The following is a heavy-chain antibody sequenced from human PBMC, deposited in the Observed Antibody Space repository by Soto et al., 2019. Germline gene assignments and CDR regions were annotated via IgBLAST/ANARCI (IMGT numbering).Heavy chain of an antibody. J-gene: IGHJ4*02. CDR2: LSDIGVST. CDR1: GFTFSNYG. Sequence: GGSLRRSCAASGFTFSNYGMSWVRQAPGKGLDCVSALSDIGVSTYYADSVKGRFTISRDNSKNTLYLDMNSLRAEDTAVYYCAKGLAGYPRCFDYWGQGTLVTVSS. D-gene: IGHD3-9*01. V-gene: IGHV3-23*01. CDR3: AKGLAGYPRCFDY.